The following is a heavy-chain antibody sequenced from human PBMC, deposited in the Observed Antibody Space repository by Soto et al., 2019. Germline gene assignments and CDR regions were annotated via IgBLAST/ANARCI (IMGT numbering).Heavy chain of an antibody. V-gene: IGHV4-59*01. CDR2: IYYSGST. CDR1: GGSISSYY. Sequence: SETLSLTCTVSGGSISSYYWSWIRQPPGKGLEWIGYIYYSGSTNYNPSLKSRVTISVDTSKNQFSLKLSSVTAADTAVYYCARVGGTYYYDSSGPFDYWGQGTLVTVSP. D-gene: IGHD3-22*01. J-gene: IGHJ4*02. CDR3: ARVGGTYYYDSSGPFDY.